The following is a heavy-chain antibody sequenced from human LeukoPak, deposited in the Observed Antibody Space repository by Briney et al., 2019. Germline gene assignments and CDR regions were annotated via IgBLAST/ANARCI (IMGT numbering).Heavy chain of an antibody. CDR2: IKQDGSEE. CDR1: GFTFSSYW. V-gene: IGHV3-7*01. Sequence: GGSLRLSCAASGFTFSSYWMSWVRQAPGKGLEWVASIKQDGSEEYYVDSVKGRFTISRDNAKNSLYLQMNSLRAEDTAVYYCAREGCSGGSCYSFWFDPWGQGTLVTVSS. D-gene: IGHD2-15*01. CDR3: AREGCSGGSCYSFWFDP. J-gene: IGHJ5*02.